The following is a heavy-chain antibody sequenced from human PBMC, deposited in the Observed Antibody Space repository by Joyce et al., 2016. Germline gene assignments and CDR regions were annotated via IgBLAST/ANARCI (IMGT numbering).Heavy chain of an antibody. J-gene: IGHJ6*02. Sequence: VQLVESGGGLIQPGGSLRLSCAASGFTVNNNYMSWVRQAPGKGLEWVSVIYTGVPTFYAESVQGRFTISRNNSKNIVYLQMNNRRAGDTAVYYCARDRPPRDDGSGNYIYAMDVWGQGTTVTVSS. CDR1: GFTVNNNY. CDR2: IYTGVPT. CDR3: ARDRPPRDDGSGNYIYAMDV. V-gene: IGHV3-53*01. D-gene: IGHD3-10*01.